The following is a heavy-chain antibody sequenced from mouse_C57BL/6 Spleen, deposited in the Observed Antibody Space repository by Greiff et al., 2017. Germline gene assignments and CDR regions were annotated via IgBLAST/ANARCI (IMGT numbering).Heavy chain of an antibody. CDR1: GYTFTDYY. J-gene: IGHJ2*01. V-gene: IGHV1-26*01. CDR3: ARGGPLDY. Sequence: EVQLQQSGPELVKPGASVKISCKASGYTFTDYYMNWVKQSHGKSLEWIGDINPNNGGTSYNQKFKGKATLTVDKSSSTAYMELRSLTSEDSAGYYCARGGPLDYWGQGTTLTVSS. CDR2: INPNNGGT.